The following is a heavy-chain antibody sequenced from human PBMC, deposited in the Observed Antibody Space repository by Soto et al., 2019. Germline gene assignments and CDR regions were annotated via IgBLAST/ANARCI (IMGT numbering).Heavy chain of an antibody. CDR2: IVVGSGNT. D-gene: IGHD3-3*01. CDR1: GFTFTSSA. J-gene: IGHJ5*02. Sequence: GASVKVSCKASGFTFTSSAVQWVRQARGQRLEWIGWIVVGSGNTNYAQKFQERVTITRDMSTSTAYMELSSLRSEDTAVYYCAXXLPXXXFWSGXXXXLGPXGQGTLVTVSS. V-gene: IGHV1-58*01. CDR3: AXXLPXXXFWSGXXXXLGP.